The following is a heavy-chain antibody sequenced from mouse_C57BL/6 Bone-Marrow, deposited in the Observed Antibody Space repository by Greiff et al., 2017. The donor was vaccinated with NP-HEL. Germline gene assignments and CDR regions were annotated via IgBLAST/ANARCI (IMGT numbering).Heavy chain of an antibody. D-gene: IGHD2-1*01. V-gene: IGHV1-42*01. CDR3: ARVFYGNYWYFDV. CDR2: INPSTGGT. CDR1: GYSFTGYY. J-gene: IGHJ1*03. Sequence: EVQLQQSGPELVKPGASVKISCTASGYSFTGYYMNWVKQSPEKSLEWIGEINPSTGGTTYNQKFKAKATLTVDTSSSTAYMQLKSMTSEDAAGYYCARVFYGNYWYFDVWGTGTTVTVSS.